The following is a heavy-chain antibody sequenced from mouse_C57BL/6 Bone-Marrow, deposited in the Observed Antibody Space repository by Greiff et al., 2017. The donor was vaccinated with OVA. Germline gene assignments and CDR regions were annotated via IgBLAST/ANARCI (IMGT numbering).Heavy chain of an antibody. CDR1: GYTFTSYW. V-gene: IGHV1-55*01. D-gene: IGHD2-2*01. CDR2: IYPGSGST. J-gene: IGHJ4*01. Sequence: VQLQQPGAELVKPGASVKMSCKASGYTFTSYWITWVKQRPGQGLEWIGDIYPGSGSTNYNEKFKSKATLTVDTSSSTAYMQLSSLTSEDSAVYYCARSYCGCPYYAMDYWGQGTSVTVSS. CDR3: ARSYCGCPYYAMDY.